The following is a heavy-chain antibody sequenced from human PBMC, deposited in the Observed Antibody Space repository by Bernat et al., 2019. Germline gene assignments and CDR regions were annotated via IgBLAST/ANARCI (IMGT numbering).Heavy chain of an antibody. Sequence: EVRLVESGGGLVQPGGFLRLPCAASGFTYSNYAMGWVRQAPGKGLVWVGAVSGTGGAAYYAASVRGRHPISRDNSNNTLYLQMNSLRAEDTAVYYCAKDGSGGRRIHYSYYMDVWGKGTTVTVSS. J-gene: IGHJ6*03. CDR2: VSGTGGAA. D-gene: IGHD2-15*01. V-gene: IGHV3-23*04. CDR1: GFTYSNYA. CDR3: AKDGSGGRRIHYSYYMDV.